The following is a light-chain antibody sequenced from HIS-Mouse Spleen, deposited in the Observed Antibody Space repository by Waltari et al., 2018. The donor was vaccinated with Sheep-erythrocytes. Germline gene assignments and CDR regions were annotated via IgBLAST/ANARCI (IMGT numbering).Light chain of an antibody. CDR2: AGS. Sequence: DIQLTQSPSFLSASVGDRVTITCRASQGISSYLAWHQQKPGKAPKRLIYAGSTLQSGVPSRFRGSGSGTEFTLTISGLQPEDFATYYCQQLNSYPALTFGGGTKVEIK. CDR1: QGISSY. CDR3: QQLNSYPALT. J-gene: IGKJ4*01. V-gene: IGKV1-9*01.